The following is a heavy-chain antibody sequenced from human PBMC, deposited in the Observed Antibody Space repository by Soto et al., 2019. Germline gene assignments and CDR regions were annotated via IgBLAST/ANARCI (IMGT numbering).Heavy chain of an antibody. J-gene: IGHJ6*02. CDR2: ISYDGSNK. CDR3: ARDLGGPGYYYGMDV. V-gene: IGHV3-30-3*01. D-gene: IGHD3-10*01. CDR1: GFTFSSYA. Sequence: QVQLVESGGGVVQPGRSLRLSCAASGFTFSSYAMHWVRQAPGKGLEWVAVISYDGSNKYYADSVKGRFTISRDNSKNTLYLQMNSLRAEDTAVYYCARDLGGPGYYYGMDVWGQGTTVTVSS.